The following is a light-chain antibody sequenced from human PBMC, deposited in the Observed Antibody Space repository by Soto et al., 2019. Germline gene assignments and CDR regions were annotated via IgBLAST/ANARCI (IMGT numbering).Light chain of an antibody. CDR2: DAS. CDR1: QSVSSF. CDR3: QQRKT. V-gene: IGKV3-11*01. Sequence: EMVWTQSPAILSVSPVESATLSCRASQSVSSFFAWYQQKPGQAPRLLIYDASNRATGIPARFSGSGSGTDFTLTISSLEPEDFAVYYCQQRKTFGQGTKVDI. J-gene: IGKJ1*01.